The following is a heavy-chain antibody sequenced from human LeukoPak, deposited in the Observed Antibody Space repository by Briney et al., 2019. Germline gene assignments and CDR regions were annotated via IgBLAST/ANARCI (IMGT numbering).Heavy chain of an antibody. D-gene: IGHD6-19*01. CDR2: ISAYNGNT. Sequence: ASVKVSCKASGYTFTSYGISWVRQAPGQGLEWMGWISAYNGNTNYAQKLQGRVTMTTDTSTSTAYMELRSLRSDDTAVYYCARRAVAGYYYYYYYMDVWGKGTTVTVSS. CDR3: ARRAVAGYYYYYYYMDV. CDR1: GYTFTSYG. V-gene: IGHV1-18*01. J-gene: IGHJ6*03.